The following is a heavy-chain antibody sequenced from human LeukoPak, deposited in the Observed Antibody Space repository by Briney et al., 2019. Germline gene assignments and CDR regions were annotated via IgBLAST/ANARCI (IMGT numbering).Heavy chain of an antibody. CDR2: INPNSGGT. Sequence: GASVKVSCKASGYTFTGYYMHWVRQAPGQGLEWMGWINPNSGGTNYAQKFQGRVTMTRDTSISTAYMELSRLRSDDTAVYYCARDSGRNSNTRLLWFGELLEGAFDIWGQGTMVTVSS. J-gene: IGHJ3*02. CDR1: GYTFTGYY. V-gene: IGHV1-2*02. D-gene: IGHD3-10*01. CDR3: ARDSGRNSNTRLLWFGELLEGAFDI.